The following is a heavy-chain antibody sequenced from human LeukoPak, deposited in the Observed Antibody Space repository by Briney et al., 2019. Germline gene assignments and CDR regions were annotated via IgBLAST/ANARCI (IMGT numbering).Heavy chain of an antibody. Sequence: PSETLSLTCTVSGGSISSYYWSWIRQPPGKGLEWIGYIHYSGSTNYNPSLKSRVTISGDTSKKQFSLKLSSVTAADTAVYYCVRDHYYGSGSPYYYGMDVWGQGTTVTVSS. CDR3: VRDHYYGSGSPYYYGMDV. CDR2: IHYSGST. V-gene: IGHV4-59*01. D-gene: IGHD3-10*01. CDR1: GGSISSYY. J-gene: IGHJ6*02.